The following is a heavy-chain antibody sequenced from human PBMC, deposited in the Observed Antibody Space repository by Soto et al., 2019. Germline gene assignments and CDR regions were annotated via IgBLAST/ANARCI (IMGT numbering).Heavy chain of an antibody. J-gene: IGHJ6*03. CDR2: INHSGST. CDR1: GGSFSGYY. CDR3: ASTARQLDYYYYMDV. V-gene: IGHV4-34*01. Sequence: SETLSLTCAVYGGSFSGYYWSWIRQPPGKGLEWIGEINHSGSTNYNPSLKSRVTISVDTSKNKFSLKLSSVTAADTAVYYCASTARQLDYYYYMDVWGKGTTVTVSS. D-gene: IGHD6-13*01.